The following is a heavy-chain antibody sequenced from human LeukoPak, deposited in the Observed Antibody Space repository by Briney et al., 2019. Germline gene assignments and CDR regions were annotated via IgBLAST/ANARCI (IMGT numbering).Heavy chain of an antibody. D-gene: IGHD5-24*01. CDR1: GFTFSSYG. V-gene: IGHV3-30*02. CDR3: AMDSAWLPLKFDY. CDR2: IRYDGSNK. J-gene: IGHJ4*02. Sequence: GGSLRLSCAASGFTFSSYGMHWVRQAPGKGLEWVAFIRYDGSNKYYADSVKGRFTISRDNSKNTLYLQMNNLRAEDTAVYYCAMDSAWLPLKFDYWGPGTLVAVST.